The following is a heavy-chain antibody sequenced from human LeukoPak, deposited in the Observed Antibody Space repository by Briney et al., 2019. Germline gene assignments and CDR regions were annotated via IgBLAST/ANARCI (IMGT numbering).Heavy chain of an antibody. CDR1: GGSISNYY. D-gene: IGHD5-24*01. CDR2: IYDTGST. Sequence: SETLSLTCTVAGGSISNYYWAWIRQPPGKGLEWIGYIYDTGSTKYNPSLKSRLSISLHTSRNQFSLNLSSLTAADTAIYYCARVRNYPDAFDIWGQGRMVTVSS. J-gene: IGHJ3*02. V-gene: IGHV4-59*01. CDR3: ARVRNYPDAFDI.